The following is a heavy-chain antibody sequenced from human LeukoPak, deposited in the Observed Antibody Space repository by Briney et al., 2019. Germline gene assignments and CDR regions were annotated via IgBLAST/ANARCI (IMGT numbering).Heavy chain of an antibody. CDR3: ARDLTERYCSGGSCYSDAFDI. V-gene: IGHV4-4*07. CDR1: GGSISSYY. CDR2: IYTSGST. J-gene: IGHJ3*02. D-gene: IGHD2-15*01. Sequence: SETLSLTCTVSGGSISSYYWSWIRQPAGKGLEWIGRIYTSGSTNYNPSLKSRVTISVDTSKNQFSLKLSSVTAADTAVYYCARDLTERYCSGGSCYSDAFDIWGQGTMVTVSS.